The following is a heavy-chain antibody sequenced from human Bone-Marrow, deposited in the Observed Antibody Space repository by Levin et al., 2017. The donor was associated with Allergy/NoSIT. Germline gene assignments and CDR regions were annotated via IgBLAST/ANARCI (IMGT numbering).Heavy chain of an antibody. CDR2: INPNSGGT. CDR1: GYTFTGYY. V-gene: IGHV1-2*02. CDR3: AREGPGYCSSTSCQVFDY. J-gene: IGHJ4*02. D-gene: IGHD2-2*01. Sequence: GASVKVSCKASGYTFTGYYMHWVRQAPGQGLEWMGWINPNSGGTNYAQKFQGRVTMTRDTSISTAYMELSRLRSDDTAVYYCAREGPGYCSSTSCQVFDYWGQGTLVTVSS.